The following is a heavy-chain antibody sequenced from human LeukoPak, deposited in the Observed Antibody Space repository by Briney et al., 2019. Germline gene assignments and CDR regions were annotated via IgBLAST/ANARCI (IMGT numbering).Heavy chain of an antibody. Sequence: PSETLSLTCAVYGGSFSGYYWSWIRQPPGKGLEWIGKINHSGSTNYNPSLKSRVTISVDTSKNQFSLKLSSVTAADTAVYYCARITMVRGAYVIDYWGQGTLVTVSS. CDR3: ARITMVRGAYVIDY. V-gene: IGHV4-34*01. CDR2: INHSGST. J-gene: IGHJ4*02. CDR1: GGSFSGYY. D-gene: IGHD3-10*01.